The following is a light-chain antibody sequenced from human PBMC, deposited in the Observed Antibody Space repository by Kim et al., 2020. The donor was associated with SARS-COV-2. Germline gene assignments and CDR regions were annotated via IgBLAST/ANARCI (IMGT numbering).Light chain of an antibody. CDR2: DVN. J-gene: IGLJ1*01. V-gene: IGLV2-14*03. CDR3: SSYSSSNTLAV. CDR1: SSDVRGSDS. Sequence: QSIPISCIVISSDVRGSDSVCWYQQYPGKAPKLVIFDVNKRPSGVSTRFSGSKSGNTASLTISGLQAEDEADFYCSSYSSSNTLAVFGGGTKVTVL.